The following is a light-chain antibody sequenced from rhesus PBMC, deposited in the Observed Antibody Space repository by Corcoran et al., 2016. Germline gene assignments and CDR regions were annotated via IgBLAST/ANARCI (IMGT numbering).Light chain of an antibody. CDR2: DVS. Sequence: QSALTQPPSVSKSLGQSVTISCTGTRSDIGGYNDVSWYQQHPGTAPRLLIYDVSKLPSGVSDRVSGSKSGNTASLNISGLQAEDEANYYCCSYRSDSSFIFGVGTRLTVL. CDR1: RSDIGGYND. J-gene: IGLJ1*01. V-gene: IGLV2S9*01. CDR3: CSYRSDSSFI.